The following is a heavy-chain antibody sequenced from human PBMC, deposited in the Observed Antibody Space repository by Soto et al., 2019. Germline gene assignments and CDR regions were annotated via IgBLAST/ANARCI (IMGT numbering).Heavy chain of an antibody. Sequence: SETLSLTCAVYGGSFSGYFWSWFRQPPGKGLEWIGEINHSGRTNYNPSLKSRVTTSVDTSKNQVSLSLTSVTAADTARYYCINSWGLSRADSWGRGILVTVSS. CDR2: INHSGRT. J-gene: IGHJ5*01. V-gene: IGHV4-34*03. D-gene: IGHD3-16*01. CDR3: INSWGLSRADS. CDR1: GGSFSGYF.